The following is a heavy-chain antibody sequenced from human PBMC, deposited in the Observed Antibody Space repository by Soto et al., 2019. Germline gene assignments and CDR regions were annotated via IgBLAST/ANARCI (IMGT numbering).Heavy chain of an antibody. V-gene: IGHV4-59*08. J-gene: IGHJ4*02. CDR1: GGSISSYY. CDR3: ARHCSSTSCYEATVTRVSYFDY. D-gene: IGHD2-2*01. Sequence: SETLSLTCTVSGGSISSYYWSWIRQPPGKGLEWIGYIYYSGSTNYNPSLKSRVTISVVTSKNQFSLKLSSVTAADTAVYYCARHCSSTSCYEATVTRVSYFDYWGQGTLVTVSS. CDR2: IYYSGST.